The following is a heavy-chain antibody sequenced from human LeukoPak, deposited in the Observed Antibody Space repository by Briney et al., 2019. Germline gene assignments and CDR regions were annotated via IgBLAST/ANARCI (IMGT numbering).Heavy chain of an antibody. Sequence: SETLSLTCTVSGGSISSSSYYWGWIRQPPGKGREWIGNIYHSGSTYYNPSLKSQVTISVDTSKTHFSLNLNSVSATDAAVYYCARVLRPRAYFDYWGQGTLVTVSS. CDR3: ARVLRPRAYFDY. V-gene: IGHV4-39*01. D-gene: IGHD2-8*01. CDR2: IYHSGST. CDR1: GGSISSSSYY. J-gene: IGHJ4*02.